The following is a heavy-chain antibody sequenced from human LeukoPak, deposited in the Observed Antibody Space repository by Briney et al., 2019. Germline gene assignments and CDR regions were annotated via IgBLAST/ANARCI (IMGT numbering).Heavy chain of an antibody. CDR1: GFTFSNYA. D-gene: IGHD3-22*01. Sequence: GGSLRLSCAASGFTFSNYAMSWVRQAPGKGLEWVAVISYDGSNKYYADSVKGRFTISRDNSKNTLYLQMNSLRAEDTAVYYCARGGERITMIVVVITNRYYFDYWGQGTLVTVSS. V-gene: IGHV3-30-3*01. J-gene: IGHJ4*02. CDR2: ISYDGSNK. CDR3: ARGGERITMIVVVITNRYYFDY.